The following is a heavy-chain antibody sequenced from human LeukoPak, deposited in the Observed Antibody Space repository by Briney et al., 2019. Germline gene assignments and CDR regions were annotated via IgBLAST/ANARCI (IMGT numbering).Heavy chain of an antibody. Sequence: SETLSLTCTVSGGSISSYYWSWIRQPPGKGLEWIGYIYYSGSTNYNPSLKSRVTISVDTSKNQFSLKLSSVTAADTAVYYCARYSLGYCSSTSCYKRFDPWGQGTLVTVSS. CDR2: IYYSGST. J-gene: IGHJ5*02. D-gene: IGHD2-2*02. CDR3: ARYSLGYCSSTSCYKRFDP. CDR1: GGSISSYY. V-gene: IGHV4-59*01.